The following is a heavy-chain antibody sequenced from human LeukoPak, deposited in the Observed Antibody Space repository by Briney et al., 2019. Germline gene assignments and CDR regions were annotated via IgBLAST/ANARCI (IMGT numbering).Heavy chain of an antibody. CDR2: ISPYNDNT. V-gene: IGHV1-18*04. CDR3: ARAYNYGDAGLPRD. CDR1: GYTFTSYA. J-gene: IGHJ4*02. D-gene: IGHD4-17*01. Sequence: ASVKVSCKASGYTFTSYAMNWVRQAPGQGLEWMGWISPYNDNTNYAQKLEGRVTMTTDTSMGTAYMELRSLRSDDTAVYYCARAYNYGDAGLPRDWGQGTLVTVSS.